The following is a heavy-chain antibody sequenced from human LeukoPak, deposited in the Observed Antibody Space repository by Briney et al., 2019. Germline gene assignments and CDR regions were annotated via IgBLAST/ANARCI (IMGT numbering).Heavy chain of an antibody. CDR1: GYTFTGYY. V-gene: IGHV1-2*02. Sequence: ASVKVSCKASGYTFTGYYMHWVRQAPGQGLEWMGWINPNSGGTNYAQKFQGRVTMTRDTSISTAYMELSRLRSDDTAVYYCARLLGYCSSTSCAGEFDYWGQGTLVTVSS. CDR2: INPNSGGT. D-gene: IGHD2-2*01. J-gene: IGHJ4*02. CDR3: ARLLGYCSSTSCAGEFDY.